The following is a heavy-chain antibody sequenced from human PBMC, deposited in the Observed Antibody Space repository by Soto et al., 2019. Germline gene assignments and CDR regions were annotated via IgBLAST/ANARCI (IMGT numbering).Heavy chain of an antibody. V-gene: IGHV3-33*01. CDR3: ARDSGWFFDY. D-gene: IGHD6-19*01. CDR2: IWYDGSNK. J-gene: IGHJ4*02. Sequence: QVQLVESGGGVVQPGRSLRLSCAASGFTFSSYGMHWVRQAPGKGLEWVALIWYDGSNKYYADSAKGRFTISRDNSKNTLYLQMNSLRAEDMAVYYCARDSGWFFDYWGQGTLVTVSS. CDR1: GFTFSSYG.